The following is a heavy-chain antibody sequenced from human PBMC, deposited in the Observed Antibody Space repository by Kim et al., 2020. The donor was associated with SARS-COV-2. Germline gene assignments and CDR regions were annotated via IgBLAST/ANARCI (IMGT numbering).Heavy chain of an antibody. V-gene: IGHV3-48*04. CDR2: ISSSSSTI. CDR1: GFTFSSYS. J-gene: IGHJ5*02. CDR3: VRDLVGSDDL. D-gene: IGHD5-12*01. Sequence: RGSLRRSCAASGFTFSSYSMNWVRQAPGKGLEWVSYISSSSSTIYYADSVKGRFTISRDNAKNSLYLQMNSLRAEDTAVYYCVRDLVGSDDLWGQGTLVTVSS.